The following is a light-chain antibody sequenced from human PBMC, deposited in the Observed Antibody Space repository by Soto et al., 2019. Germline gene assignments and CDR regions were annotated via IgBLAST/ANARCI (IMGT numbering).Light chain of an antibody. Sequence: SALTQPASVSGSPGQSITISCTGTSSDVGGYNYVSWFQQHPGKAPQLMIYEVTNRPSGVSNRFSGCKSGNTASLTISGLRAEDEADYYCSSYTDNSTRVFGTGTKLTVL. J-gene: IGLJ1*01. V-gene: IGLV2-14*01. CDR1: SSDVGGYNY. CDR2: EVT. CDR3: SSYTDNSTRV.